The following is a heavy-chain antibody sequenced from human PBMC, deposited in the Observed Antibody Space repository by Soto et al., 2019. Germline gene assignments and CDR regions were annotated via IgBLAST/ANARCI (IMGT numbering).Heavy chain of an antibody. V-gene: IGHV4-39*01. D-gene: IGHD3-3*01. CDR3: ARHDSRSGYSPDY. Sequence: QLQLQESGPGLVRPSETLSLTCTVSGGSISRSHYYWGWVRQPPGKGLEWIGYIYYTGGSYYNASLKSRVTISIDTSRNQFSLSLMSVTAADTAVYSCARHDSRSGYSPDYWGQGTLVTVSS. CDR2: IYYTGGS. CDR1: GGSISRSHYY. J-gene: IGHJ4*02.